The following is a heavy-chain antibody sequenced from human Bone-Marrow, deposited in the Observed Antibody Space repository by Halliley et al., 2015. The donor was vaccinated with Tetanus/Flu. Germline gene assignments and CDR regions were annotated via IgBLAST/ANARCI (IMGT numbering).Heavy chain of an antibody. J-gene: IGHJ3*02. V-gene: IGHV3-21*01. Sequence: SGFAFSTSSMNWVRQAPGRGLEWVSSISVSSSFDYYSDAVKGRFSISRDNAKKTLHLQMNGLRAEDTAVYYCTREDDAFDIWGQGTMVTVSS. CDR3: TREDDAFDI. CDR2: ISVSSSFD. CDR1: GFAFSTSS.